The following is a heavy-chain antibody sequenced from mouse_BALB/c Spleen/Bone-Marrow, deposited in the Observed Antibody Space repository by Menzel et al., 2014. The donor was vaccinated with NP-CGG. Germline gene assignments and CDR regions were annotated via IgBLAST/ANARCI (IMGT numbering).Heavy chain of an antibody. D-gene: IGHD2-4*01. CDR1: GFTFSTYG. CDR2: ISNGGIYT. Sequence: EVKLMESGGDLVKPGGPLKLSCAASGFTFSTYGMSWVRQTPDKRLEWVAAISNGGIYTYYPGTVKGRFTISRDNAKNTLYLQMSSLKSEDTAMYYCVRPYDYGTWFAYWGQGTLVTVSA. J-gene: IGHJ3*01. CDR3: VRPYDYGTWFAY. V-gene: IGHV5-6*01.